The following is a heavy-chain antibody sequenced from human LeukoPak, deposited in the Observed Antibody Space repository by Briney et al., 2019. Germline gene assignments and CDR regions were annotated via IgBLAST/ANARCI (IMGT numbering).Heavy chain of an antibody. V-gene: IGHV5-51*01. CDR3: ATSPTDILTGYYIEGFDY. D-gene: IGHD3-9*01. Sequence: GESLKISCKGSGYSFTSYWIGWVRQMPGKGLEWMGIIYPGDSDTRYSPSFQGQVTISAAKSISTAYLQWSSLKASDTAMYYCATSPTDILTGYYIEGFDYWGQGTLVTVSS. CDR1: GYSFTSYW. CDR2: IYPGDSDT. J-gene: IGHJ4*02.